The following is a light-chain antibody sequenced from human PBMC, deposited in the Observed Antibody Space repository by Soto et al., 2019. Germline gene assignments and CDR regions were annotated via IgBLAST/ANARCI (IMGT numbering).Light chain of an antibody. CDR2: EVS. Sequence: QSALTQPASVSGSPGQSIALSCTGTSSDVGGYNYVSWYQQHPGNAPKLMIYEVSNRPSGVSNRFSGSKSGNTASLTISGLQAEDEADYPCSSYSSSSTLAYVFGNGTKVTVL. CDR1: SSDVGGYNY. J-gene: IGLJ1*01. CDR3: SSYSSSSTLAYV. V-gene: IGLV2-14*01.